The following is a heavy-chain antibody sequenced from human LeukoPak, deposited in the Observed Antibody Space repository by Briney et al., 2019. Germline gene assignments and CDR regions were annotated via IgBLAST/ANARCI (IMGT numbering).Heavy chain of an antibody. V-gene: IGHV4-59*08. CDR2: IYYSGST. CDR1: GGSISSYY. J-gene: IGHJ6*03. CDR3: ARQVDGPDTYYYYYYMDV. D-gene: IGHD1-14*01. Sequence: RSETLSLTCTVSGGSISSYYWSWIRQPPGKGLEWIGYIYYSGSTNYNPSLKSRVTISVDTSKNQFSLKLSSVTAADTAVYYCARQVDGPDTYYYYYYMDVWGKGTTVTISS.